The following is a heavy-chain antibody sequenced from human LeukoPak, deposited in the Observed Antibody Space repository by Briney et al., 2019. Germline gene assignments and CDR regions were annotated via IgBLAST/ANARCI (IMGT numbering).Heavy chain of an antibody. CDR1: GGSTSSSNYY. CDR3: ARRPTTSIVGATTNYFDH. CDR2: IYFSGST. D-gene: IGHD1-26*01. V-gene: IGHV4-39*01. J-gene: IGHJ4*02. Sequence: SETLSLTCTVSGGSTSSSNYYWGWIRQPPGKGLEWIGSIYFSGSTYYSPSLKSRVTLSIDTSKNQFSLKLPSVTAADTAVYYCARRPTTSIVGATTNYFDHWGEGTLVTVSS.